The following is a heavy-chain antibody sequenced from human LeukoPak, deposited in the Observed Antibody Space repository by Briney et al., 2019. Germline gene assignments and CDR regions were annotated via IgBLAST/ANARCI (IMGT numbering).Heavy chain of an antibody. CDR2: INHSGST. Sequence: SQTLSLTCTVSGGSISSGGYYWSWIRQPPGKGLEWIGEINHSGSTNYNPSLKSRVTISVDTSKNQFSLKLSSVTAADTAVYYCAIDSSGWRRGVFDYWGQGTLVTVSS. V-gene: IGHV4-31*03. J-gene: IGHJ4*02. D-gene: IGHD6-19*01. CDR1: GGSISSGGYY. CDR3: AIDSSGWRRGVFDY.